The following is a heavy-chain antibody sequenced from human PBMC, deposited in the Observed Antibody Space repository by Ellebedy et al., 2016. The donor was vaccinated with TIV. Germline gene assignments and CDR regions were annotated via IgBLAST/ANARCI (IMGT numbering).Heavy chain of an antibody. J-gene: IGHJ6*02. V-gene: IGHV4-39*01. CDR3: ARRDGVMGSGGYYYYGMDV. CDR1: GVSISSSTYY. Sequence: MPSETLSLTCTVSGVSISSSTYYWGWIRQSPGKGLEWIGTIYSSGRTYYNPSLKSRVTISVDTSKNQFYLKLSSVTAADTALYYCARRDGVMGSGGYYYYGMDVWGQGTTVTVSS. D-gene: IGHD2-8*01. CDR2: IYSSGRT.